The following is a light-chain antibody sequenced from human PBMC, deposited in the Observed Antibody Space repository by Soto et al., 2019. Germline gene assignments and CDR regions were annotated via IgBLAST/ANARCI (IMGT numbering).Light chain of an antibody. V-gene: IGKV3-11*01. CDR1: QSVSSY. CDR3: QQRSNWPLT. CDR2: DAS. J-gene: IGKJ3*01. Sequence: DIVLTQSPATLSLCPGERATLSCRASQSVSSYLVWFQQKPGQAPRLLIYDASTRATGIPARFSGSGSGTDFTLTISSLEPEDFAVYYCQQRSNWPLTFGPGTKVDIK.